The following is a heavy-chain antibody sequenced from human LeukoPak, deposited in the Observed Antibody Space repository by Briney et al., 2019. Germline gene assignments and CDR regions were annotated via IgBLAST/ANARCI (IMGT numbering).Heavy chain of an antibody. V-gene: IGHV3-23*01. CDR3: AKGQNSRGYSRDY. CDR2: ISGSGGST. CDR1: GFTFSSYA. J-gene: IGHJ4*02. Sequence: GGSLRLSCAASGFTFSSYAMSWVRQAPGKGLEWVSAISGSGGSTYYADSVKGRFTISRDNSKNTLYLQINSLRAEDTAVYYCAKGQNSRGYSRDYWGQGTLVTVSS. D-gene: IGHD5-18*01.